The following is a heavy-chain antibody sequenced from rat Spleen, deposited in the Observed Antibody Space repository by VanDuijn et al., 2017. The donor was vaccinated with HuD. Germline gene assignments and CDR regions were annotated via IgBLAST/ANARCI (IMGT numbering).Heavy chain of an antibody. Sequence: QVQLKESGPGLVQPSQTLFLTCTVSGFSLTSYGVSWVRQPPGKGLEWMGRIQNGGDKSYNSGFKSRLSISRDTSKSQVFLKRSSVETEEAATYYCARDGGDYGLSFGYGGQGVMVTGAS. CDR2: IQNGGDK. D-gene: IGHD1-6*01. V-gene: IGHV2S1*01. J-gene: IGHJ2*01. CDR1: GFSLTSYG. CDR3: ARDGGDYGLSFGY.